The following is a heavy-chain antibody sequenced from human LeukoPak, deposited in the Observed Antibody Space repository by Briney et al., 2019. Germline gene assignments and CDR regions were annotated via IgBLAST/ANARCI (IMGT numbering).Heavy chain of an antibody. CDR2: IRYDGSNK. D-gene: IGHD5-18*01. CDR1: GFTFSDYY. J-gene: IGHJ4*02. V-gene: IGHV3-30*02. CDR3: AKAGYSYGYLDY. Sequence: GGSLRLSCAASGFTFSDYYMSWIRQAPGKGLEWVAFIRYDGSNKYYADSVKGRFTISRDNSKNTLYLQMNSLRAEDTAVYYCAKAGYSYGYLDYWGQGTLVTVSS.